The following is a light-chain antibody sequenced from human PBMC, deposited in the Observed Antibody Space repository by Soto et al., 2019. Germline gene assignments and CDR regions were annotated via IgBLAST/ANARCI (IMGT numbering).Light chain of an antibody. Sequence: EIVLTQSPGTLSLSPVDRATLSCRASQTVSNNYLAWCQQKPGQAPRVIMYDASTRATGIPDRFSGSGSGTDFTLTISRLEPEDFAVYYCQQSGSSPITFGQGTRLEIK. CDR3: QQSGSSPIT. CDR2: DAS. CDR1: QTVSNNY. V-gene: IGKV3-20*01. J-gene: IGKJ5*01.